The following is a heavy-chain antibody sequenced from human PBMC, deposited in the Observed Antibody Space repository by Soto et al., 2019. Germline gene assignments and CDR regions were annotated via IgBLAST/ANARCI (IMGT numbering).Heavy chain of an antibody. CDR1: GFTFSSYS. CDR3: AGANYYGSPGGFGY. D-gene: IGHD3-10*01. CDR2: ISSSSSTI. Sequence: EVQLVESGGGLVQPGGSLRLSCAASGFTFSSYSMNWVRQAPGKGLEWVSYISSSSSTIYYADSVKGRFTISRDNAKNSLYLQMNSLRAEDKAVYFWAGANYYGSPGGFGYRGQGTLVTVSS. J-gene: IGHJ4*02. V-gene: IGHV3-48*01.